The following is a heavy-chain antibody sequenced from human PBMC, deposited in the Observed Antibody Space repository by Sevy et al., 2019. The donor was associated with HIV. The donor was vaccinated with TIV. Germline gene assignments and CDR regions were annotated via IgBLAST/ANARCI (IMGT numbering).Heavy chain of an antibody. CDR3: ATVGEYCGGDCSFYYYYYGMDV. CDR2: IRYDGSNK. J-gene: IGHJ6*02. D-gene: IGHD2-21*01. Sequence: GGSLRLSCAASGFTFSSYGMHWVRQAPGKGLEWVAFIRYDGSNKYYVDSVKGRFTNSRDNSKNTLYLQMNSLRAEDTAVYYCATVGEYCGGDCSFYYYYYGMDVWGQGTTVTVSS. CDR1: GFTFSSYG. V-gene: IGHV3-30*02.